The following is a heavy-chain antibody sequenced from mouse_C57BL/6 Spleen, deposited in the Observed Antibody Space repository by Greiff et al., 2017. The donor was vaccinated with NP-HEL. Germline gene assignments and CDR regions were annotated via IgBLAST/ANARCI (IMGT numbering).Heavy chain of an antibody. Sequence: QVQLQQPGAELVKPGASVKLSCKASGYTFTSYWMHWVKQRPGQGLEWIGMIHPNSGSTNYNEKFKSKATLTVDKSSSTAYMQLSSLTSEDSAVYYCARAPTITTVVGRYAMDYWGQGTSVTVSS. V-gene: IGHV1-64*01. D-gene: IGHD1-1*01. CDR1: GYTFTSYW. J-gene: IGHJ4*01. CDR3: ARAPTITTVVGRYAMDY. CDR2: IHPNSGST.